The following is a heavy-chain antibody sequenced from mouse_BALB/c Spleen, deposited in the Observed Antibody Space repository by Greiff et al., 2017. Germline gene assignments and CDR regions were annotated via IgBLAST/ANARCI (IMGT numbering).Heavy chain of an antibody. D-gene: IGHD2-3*01. J-gene: IGHJ1*01. Sequence: VQLKQPGAELVRPGASVKLSCKASGYSFTSYWMNWVKQSHGKSLDWIGRINPYNGDTFYNQKFKGKATLTVDKSSSTAHMELRSLTSEDSAVYYCARERDVDGYYPYFDVWGAGTTVTVSS. CDR3: ARERDVDGYYPYFDV. CDR2: INPYNGDT. CDR1: GYSFTSYW. V-gene: IGHV1-20*01.